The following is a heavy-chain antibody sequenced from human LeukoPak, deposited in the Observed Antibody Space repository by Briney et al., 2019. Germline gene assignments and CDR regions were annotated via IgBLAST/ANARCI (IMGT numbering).Heavy chain of an antibody. J-gene: IGHJ4*02. CDR2: INHSGST. D-gene: IGHD6-19*01. Sequence: PSETLSLTCAVYGGSFSGYYWSWIRQPPGKGLEWIGEINHSGSTNYNPSLKSRVTISVDTSKNQFSLKLSSVTAADTAVYYCARRDSYSSGSGFDYWGQGTLVTVSS. V-gene: IGHV4-34*01. CDR1: GGSFSGYY. CDR3: ARRDSYSSGSGFDY.